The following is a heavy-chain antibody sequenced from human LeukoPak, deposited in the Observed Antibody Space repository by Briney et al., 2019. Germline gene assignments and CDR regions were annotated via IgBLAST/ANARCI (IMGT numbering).Heavy chain of an antibody. J-gene: IGHJ4*02. V-gene: IGHV4-59*08. CDR1: GGSISSYY. CDR2: IFYSGST. Sequence: SETLSLTCTVSGGSISSYYRSWIRQPPGKGLEWIGYIFYSGSTNFNPSLKSRVTISVDTSKNQFSLNLSSVSAADTAVYYCARHSSLAHFDFWGQGTLVTVSS. CDR3: ARHSSLAHFDF.